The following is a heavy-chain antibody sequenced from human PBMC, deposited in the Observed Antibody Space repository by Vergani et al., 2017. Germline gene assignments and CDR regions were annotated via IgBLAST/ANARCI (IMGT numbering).Heavy chain of an antibody. CDR3: ARQTWGVAGFTFDY. Sequence: EVQLVQSGAEVNKPGESLKISCKGSGYRFTSYWIGWVRQMPGKGLEWMGIIYPDDSDIRYSPSFQGPVTISADKSISTAYLQWSRLNASDTASYYCARQTWGVAGFTFDYWGQGTLVKVSA. D-gene: IGHD6-19*01. V-gene: IGHV5-51*01. CDR1: GYRFTSYW. CDR2: IYPDDSDI. J-gene: IGHJ4*02.